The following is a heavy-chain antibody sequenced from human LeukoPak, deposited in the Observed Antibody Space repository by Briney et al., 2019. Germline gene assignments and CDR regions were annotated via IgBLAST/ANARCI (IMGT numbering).Heavy chain of an antibody. CDR1: GYTLTELS. CDR3: ATDPITMVRGVYFDY. Sequence: ASVKVSCKVSGYTLTELSMHWVRQAPGKGLEWMGGFDPEDGETIYAQKFQGRVTMTEDTPTDTAYMELSSLRSEDTAVYYCATDPITMVRGVYFDYWGQGTLVTVSS. D-gene: IGHD3-10*01. V-gene: IGHV1-24*01. J-gene: IGHJ4*02. CDR2: FDPEDGET.